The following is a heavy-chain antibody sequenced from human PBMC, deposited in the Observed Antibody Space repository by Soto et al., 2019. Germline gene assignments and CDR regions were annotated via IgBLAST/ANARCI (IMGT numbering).Heavy chain of an antibody. CDR3: VTFNLVGAAYYFDY. Sequence: SETLSLTCTVSGGSIRNGDYYWGWIRQPPGKGLEWIGYVYYSGTTYSHPSLNSRVSISVDTSENQFSLRLTSVTAADTAVPYCVTFNLVGAAYYFDYWVPGTLFTVSS. V-gene: IGHV4-30-4*01. D-gene: IGHD1-26*01. CDR2: VYYSGTT. CDR1: GGSIRNGDYY. J-gene: IGHJ4*02.